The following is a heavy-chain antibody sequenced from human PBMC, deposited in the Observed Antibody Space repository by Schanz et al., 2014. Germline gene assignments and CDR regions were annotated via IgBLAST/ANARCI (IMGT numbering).Heavy chain of an antibody. CDR2: ITYNGGTI. CDR3: ARDRRNADLDY. J-gene: IGHJ4*02. D-gene: IGHD1-1*01. CDR1: GITFSSHS. V-gene: IGHV3-48*01. Sequence: EVQLLESGGGVVQPGGSLRLSCAASGITFSSHSFNWVRQAPGKGLEWISYITYNGGTIYYADSVKGRFTISRDNAKNSLYLEMNSLRAEDTALYYCARDRRNADLDYWGQGTLVTVSS.